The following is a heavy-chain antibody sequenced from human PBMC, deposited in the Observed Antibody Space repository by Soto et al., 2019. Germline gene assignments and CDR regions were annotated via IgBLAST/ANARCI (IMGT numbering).Heavy chain of an antibody. J-gene: IGHJ4*02. Sequence: QVQLQESGPGLVKPSQTLSLTCTVSGGSISSGGYYWSWIRQHPGKGLEWIGYIYYSGSTYYNPSLKSRVTISVDTSKSQFSLKLSSVTAADTAVYYCARDNLVGGYGDYVDYWGQGTLVTVSS. D-gene: IGHD4-17*01. CDR1: GGSISSGGYY. CDR3: ARDNLVGGYGDYVDY. CDR2: IYYSGST. V-gene: IGHV4-31*03.